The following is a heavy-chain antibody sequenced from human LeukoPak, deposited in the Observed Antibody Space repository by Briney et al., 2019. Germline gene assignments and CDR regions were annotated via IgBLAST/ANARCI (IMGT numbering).Heavy chain of an antibody. CDR2: ISYDGSNK. CDR3: AKERGSGWAFDY. CDR1: GFTFSSYA. J-gene: IGHJ4*02. Sequence: RPGGSLRLSCAASGFTFSSYAMHWVRQAPGKGLEWVAVISYDGSNKYYADSVKGRFTISRDNSKNTLYLQMNSLRAEDTAVYYCAKERGSGWAFDYWGQGTLVTVSS. V-gene: IGHV3-30-3*01. D-gene: IGHD6-19*01.